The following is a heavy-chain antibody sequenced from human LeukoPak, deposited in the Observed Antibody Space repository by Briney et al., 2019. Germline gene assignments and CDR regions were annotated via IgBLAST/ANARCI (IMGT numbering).Heavy chain of an antibody. CDR1: GFTFSSYS. J-gene: IGHJ4*02. D-gene: IGHD1-26*01. Sequence: GGSLRLSCAASGFTFSSYSMNWVRQAPGKGLEWVSSISSSSSYIYYADSVKGRFTISRDNAKNSLYLQMNSLRAEDTALYFCAKKAQYNGNYPLDYWGQGTLVTVSS. V-gene: IGHV3-21*04. CDR2: ISSSSSYI. CDR3: AKKAQYNGNYPLDY.